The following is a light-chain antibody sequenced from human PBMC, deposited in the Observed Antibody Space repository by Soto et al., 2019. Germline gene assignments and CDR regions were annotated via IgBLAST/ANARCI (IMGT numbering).Light chain of an antibody. CDR3: QQYASMTFT. J-gene: IGKJ4*01. CDR1: QDIDRY. V-gene: IGKV1-33*01. Sequence: DIQMTQSPSSLSASVGDRVTISCQASQDIDRYLNWYQQKPGKGPKLLIYDTSSLETGVPSRFRGYTSGTEFTLIITNLQPEDFATYFCQQYASMTFTFGGGTTVDIX. CDR2: DTS.